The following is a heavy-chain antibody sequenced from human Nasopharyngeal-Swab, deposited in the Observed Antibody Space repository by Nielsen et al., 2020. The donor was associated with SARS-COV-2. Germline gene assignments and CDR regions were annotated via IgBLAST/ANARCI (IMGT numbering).Heavy chain of an antibody. J-gene: IGHJ2*01. V-gene: IGHV3-33*01. CDR1: GFTFSNYG. CDR3: ARGGWLQIITYFDL. CDR2: IWYDGSNK. D-gene: IGHD5-24*01. Sequence: SCAAPGFTFSNYGMHWGRQAPGKGLEWVALIWYDGSNKYCADSVKGRFTISRDNSKNTLYLQMNSLRAEDTAVYYCARGGWLQIITYFDLWGRGTLVTVSS.